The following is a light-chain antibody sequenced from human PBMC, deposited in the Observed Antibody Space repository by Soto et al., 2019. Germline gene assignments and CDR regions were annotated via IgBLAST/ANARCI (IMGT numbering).Light chain of an antibody. Sequence: TVLTQFPATLSLSPGERATLSCRASQSVSSYLAWYQQKPGQAPRLLIYDASNRATGVPARFTGSGSGTDFTLTISSLEPEDFVVYYCQQRSSWPTFGQGTRLEIK. V-gene: IGKV3-11*01. CDR3: QQRSSWPT. CDR1: QSVSSY. J-gene: IGKJ5*01. CDR2: DAS.